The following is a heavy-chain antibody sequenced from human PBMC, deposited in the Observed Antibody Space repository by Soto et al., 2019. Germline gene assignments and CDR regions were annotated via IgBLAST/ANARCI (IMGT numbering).Heavy chain of an antibody. J-gene: IGHJ4*02. D-gene: IGHD6-19*01. CDR3: ANGNIGAVAAPAYMDS. CDR1: GVTFSQFD. Sequence: QVHLAESGGGVVQPGRSLRLSCAASGVTFSQFDMHWVSQAPGKGLEWVAVIWFDGSENYYADAVKGRFTISRDNSRNTVSLPPKSQRVDDTAVYSCANGNIGAVAAPAYMDSWGQGTLVTVSS. CDR2: IWFDGSEN. V-gene: IGHV3-33*06.